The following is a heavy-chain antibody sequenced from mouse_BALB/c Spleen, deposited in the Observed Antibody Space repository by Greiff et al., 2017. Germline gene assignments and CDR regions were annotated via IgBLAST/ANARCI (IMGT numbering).Heavy chain of an antibody. V-gene: IGHV5-6*01. J-gene: IGHJ4*01. Sequence: EVMLVESGGDLVKPGGSLKLSCAASGFTFSSYGMSWVRQTPDKRLEWVATISSGGSYTYYPDSVKGRFTISRDNAKNTLYLQMSSLKSEDTAMYYCARHPQTDGNRAMDYWGQGTSVTVSS. CDR2: ISSGGSYT. CDR1: GFTFSSYG. CDR3: ARHPQTDGNRAMDY. D-gene: IGHD2-1*01.